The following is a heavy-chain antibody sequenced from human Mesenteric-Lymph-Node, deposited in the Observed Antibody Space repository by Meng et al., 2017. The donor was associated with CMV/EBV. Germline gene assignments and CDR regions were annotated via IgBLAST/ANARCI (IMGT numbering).Heavy chain of an antibody. CDR1: GDSVSTNSAA. CDR2: TYYTSKWYN. Sequence: SQTLSLTCAISGDSVSTNSAAWNWIRQSPSRGLEWLGRTYYTSKWYNDYAVSVKGRISINPDTSKNQFSLHLNSVTPEDTAVYYCARVSTGYGRSWSLDWFDPWGQGTLVTVSS. CDR3: ARVSTGYGRSWSLDWFDP. D-gene: IGHD6-13*01. J-gene: IGHJ5*02. V-gene: IGHV6-1*01.